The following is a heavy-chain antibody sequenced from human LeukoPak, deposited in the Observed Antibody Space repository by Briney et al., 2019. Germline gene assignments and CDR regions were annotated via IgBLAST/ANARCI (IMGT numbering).Heavy chain of an antibody. CDR2: IYYSGST. CDR1: GGSISSYY. V-gene: IGHV4-59*01. Sequence: SETLSLTCTVSGGSISSYYWSWIRQPPGKGLERIGYIYYSGSTNYNPSLKSRVTISVDTSKNQFSLKLSSVTAADTAAYYCAKQQLVGGGWFDPWGQGTLVTVSS. CDR3: AKQQLVGGGWFDP. D-gene: IGHD6-13*01. J-gene: IGHJ5*02.